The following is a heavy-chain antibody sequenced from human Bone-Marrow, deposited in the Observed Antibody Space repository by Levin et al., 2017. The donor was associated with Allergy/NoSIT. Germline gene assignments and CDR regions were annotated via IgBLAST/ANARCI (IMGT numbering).Heavy chain of an antibody. V-gene: IGHV3-20*01. CDR1: GFTFDNYG. CDR3: ASLYSGSYYGPFDP. Sequence: PGGSLRLSCAASGFTFDNYGMSWVRQAPGKGLEWVSGINWNGGSTGYAASVKGRFTISRDNAKNSLYLQMNSLRAEDTALYHCASLYSGSYYGPFDPWGQGTLVTVSS. CDR2: INWNGGST. J-gene: IGHJ5*02. D-gene: IGHD1-26*01.